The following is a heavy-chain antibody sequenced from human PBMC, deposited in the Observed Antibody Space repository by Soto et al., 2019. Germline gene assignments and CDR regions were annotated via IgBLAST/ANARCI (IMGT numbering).Heavy chain of an antibody. D-gene: IGHD1-1*01. CDR2: IYWDDDK. V-gene: IGHV2-5*02. CDR1: GVSRTTSGVG. CDR3: AHLHTTGTTSHFDF. J-gene: IGHJ4*02. Sequence: QITLKESGPTLLKPTQTLTLTCTFSGVSRTTSGVGVGWIRQPPVKDLKWLALIYWDDDKRYSPSLKSSRTITKDTSKNQVVLTMTNLDPVDTATYYCAHLHTTGTTSHFDFWGQGPLVTVSS.